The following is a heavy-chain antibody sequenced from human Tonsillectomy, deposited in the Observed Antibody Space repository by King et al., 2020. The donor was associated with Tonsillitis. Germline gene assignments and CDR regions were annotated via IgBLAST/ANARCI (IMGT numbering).Heavy chain of an antibody. D-gene: IGHD4-17*01. Sequence: VQLVESGGGLVQPGRSLRLSCAASGFTFDDYAMHWVRQAPGKGLEWVSGISWNSNNIGYADSVKGRFTISRDNAKNSLYLQMNSLRAEDTAFYYCAKDKRGYGDSGIFDYWGQGTLVTVSS. J-gene: IGHJ4*02. CDR2: ISWNSNNI. V-gene: IGHV3-9*01. CDR3: AKDKRGYGDSGIFDY. CDR1: GFTFDDYA.